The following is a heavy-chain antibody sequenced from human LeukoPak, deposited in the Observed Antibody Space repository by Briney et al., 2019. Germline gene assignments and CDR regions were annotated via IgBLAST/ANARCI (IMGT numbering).Heavy chain of an antibody. D-gene: IGHD2-15*01. V-gene: IGHV3-11*06. CDR1: GFTFSDYY. CDR3: ARGKDCSGGICYYFDS. CDR2: ISSSSSYT. J-gene: IGHJ4*02. Sequence: GGSLRLSCAASGFTFSDYYMSWIRQAPGKGLEWLSYISSSSSYTEYADSVKGRFAISRDNAKNSLYLQMNSLRAEDTAVYYCARGKDCSGGICYYFDSWGQGTLVTVSS.